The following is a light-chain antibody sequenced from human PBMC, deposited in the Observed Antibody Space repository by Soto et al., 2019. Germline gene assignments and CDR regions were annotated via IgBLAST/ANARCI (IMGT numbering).Light chain of an antibody. CDR3: HQYNNWVT. CDR1: QSVSSN. J-gene: IGKJ4*01. V-gene: IGKV3-15*01. Sequence: EIVMTQSPATLSVSPGERATLSCRASQSVSSNLAWYQQIPGQAPRLLIYGASTRATGIPARFSGSGSGTEFTLTISSLQSEDFATYYCHQYNNWVTFGGGTKVEIK. CDR2: GAS.